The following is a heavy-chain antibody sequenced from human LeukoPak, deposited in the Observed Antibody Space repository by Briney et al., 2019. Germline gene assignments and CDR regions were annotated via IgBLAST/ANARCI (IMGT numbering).Heavy chain of an antibody. CDR3: ARVNRGLYYYDTSGYHELDY. J-gene: IGHJ4*02. CDR2: IYYSGST. D-gene: IGHD3-22*01. CDR1: GGSIISGGYY. V-gene: IGHV4-31*03. Sequence: SQTLSLTCTVSGGSIISGGYYWSWIRQHPGKGLEWIGYIYYSGSTYYNPSLKSRVTISVDTSKNQFSLKLSSVTAADTAVYYCARVNRGLYYYDTSGYHELDYWGQGTLVTVSS.